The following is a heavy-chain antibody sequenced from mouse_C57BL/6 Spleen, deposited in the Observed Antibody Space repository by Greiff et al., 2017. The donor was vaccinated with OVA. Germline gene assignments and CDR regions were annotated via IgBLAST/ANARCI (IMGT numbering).Heavy chain of an antibody. V-gene: IGHV5S21*01. CDR1: GFTFSSYA. CDR3: TRRRELGHVYYAMDY. J-gene: IGHJ4*01. CDR2: ISSGGDYI. Sequence: EVMLVESGEGLVKPGGSLKLSCAASGFTFSSYAMSWVRQTPEKRLEWVAYISSGGDYIYYADTVKGRFTISRDNARNTLYLQMSSLKSEDTAMYYCTRRRELGHVYYAMDYWGQGTSVTVSS. D-gene: IGHD4-1*01.